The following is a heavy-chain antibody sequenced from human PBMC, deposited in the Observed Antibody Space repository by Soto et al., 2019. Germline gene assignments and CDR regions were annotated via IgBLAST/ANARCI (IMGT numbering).Heavy chain of an antibody. J-gene: IGHJ5*02. Sequence: SQTLSLTCAISGDSVSSNSAAWNWIRQSPSRGLEWLGRTYYRSKWYNDYAVSVKSRITINPDTSKNQFSLQLNSVTPEDTAVYYCARWTDYGGNREGWFDPWGQRTPVTVSS. CDR3: ARWTDYGGNREGWFDP. D-gene: IGHD4-17*01. V-gene: IGHV6-1*01. CDR2: TYYRSKWYN. CDR1: GDSVSSNSAA.